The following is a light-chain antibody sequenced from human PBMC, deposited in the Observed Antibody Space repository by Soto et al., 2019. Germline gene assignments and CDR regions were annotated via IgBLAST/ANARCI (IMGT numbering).Light chain of an antibody. CDR3: QEYYNTPRT. V-gene: IGKV4-1*01. CDR2: WAS. CDR1: QSVLYNSNNKNY. Sequence: DIVMTQSPVSLAVSLGERATINCKSSQSVLYNSNNKNYLAWYQQNPGQPLKLLISWASTRESGVPDRFSGSGSGTDFTLTICSLQAEDVAVYYCQEYYNTPRTFGGGSKVEIK. J-gene: IGKJ4*01.